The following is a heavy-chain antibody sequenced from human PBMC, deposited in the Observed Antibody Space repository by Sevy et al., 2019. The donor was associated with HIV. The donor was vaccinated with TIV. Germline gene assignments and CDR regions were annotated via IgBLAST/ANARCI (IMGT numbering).Heavy chain of an antibody. V-gene: IGHV3-21*01. D-gene: IGHD6-13*01. J-gene: IGHJ4*02. CDR1: GFSFSSYS. CDR3: ARSYSSSWYILYYFEY. CDR2: IGSSNSYI. Sequence: GGSLRLSCAASGFSFSSYSVSWVLQAPGKGLEWVASIGSSNSYIYYADSVKGRFTISRDNAKNSLFLHMNTLRAEDTAVYYCARSYSSSWYILYYFEYWGQGTPVTVSS.